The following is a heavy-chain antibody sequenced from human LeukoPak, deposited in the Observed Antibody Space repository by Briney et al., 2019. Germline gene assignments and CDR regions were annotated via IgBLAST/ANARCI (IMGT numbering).Heavy chain of an antibody. CDR2: INHSGST. D-gene: IGHD3-10*01. Sequence: SETLSLTCTVSGGSISSSSYYWGWIRQPPGKGLEWIGEINHSGSTNYNPSLKSRVTISVDTSKNQFSLKLSSVTAADTAVYHCARRGTMVRGPRAFDYWGQGTLVTVSS. V-gene: IGHV4-39*07. CDR1: GGSISSSSYY. CDR3: ARRGTMVRGPRAFDY. J-gene: IGHJ4*02.